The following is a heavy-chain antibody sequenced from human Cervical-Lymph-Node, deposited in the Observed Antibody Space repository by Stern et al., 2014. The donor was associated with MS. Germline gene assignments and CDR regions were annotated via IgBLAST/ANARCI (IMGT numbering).Heavy chain of an antibody. Sequence: VQLVESGGGVVQPGRSLRLSCAASGFIFSNYAMHWVRQAPGKGLDWVALVSNEGSKQFYADSVKGRFTISRDNATNTLYLQMNSLRPEDTAVYYCGRDTCRGGGCYFRYWGQGILITVSS. V-gene: IGHV3-30-3*01. CDR1: GFIFSNYA. CDR3: GRDTCRGGGCYFRY. J-gene: IGHJ4*02. D-gene: IGHD2-15*01. CDR2: VSNEGSKQ.